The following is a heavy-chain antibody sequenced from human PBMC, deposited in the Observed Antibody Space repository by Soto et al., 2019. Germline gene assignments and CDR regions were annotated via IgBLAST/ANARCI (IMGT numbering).Heavy chain of an antibody. Sequence: EVQLVESGGGLVQPGGSLRLSCAASGFTFSNYWMHWVRQAPGKGLVWVSRINFDESTTTYADSVQGRFTISSDNAKNTLYLQLNSLRAEDTAIYYCVTGGRTADHVYHFDDWGQGALVTVSS. CDR1: GFTFSNYW. D-gene: IGHD2-8*01. J-gene: IGHJ4*02. CDR2: INFDESTT. CDR3: VTGGRTADHVYHFDD. V-gene: IGHV3-74*01.